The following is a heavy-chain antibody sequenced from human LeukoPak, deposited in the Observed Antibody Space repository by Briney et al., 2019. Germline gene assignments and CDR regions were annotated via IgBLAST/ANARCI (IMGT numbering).Heavy chain of an antibody. CDR3: ARGDGYSTSGYVDY. CDR2: ISWNSGSI. J-gene: IGHJ4*02. D-gene: IGHD6-13*01. Sequence: GGSLRLSCAASGFTFDDYSMHWVRQAPGKGLEWVSGISWNSGSIVYADSVKGRFTISRDRTKNSLYLQMNSLRAEDMALYYCARGDGYSTSGYVDYWGQGTLVTVSS. V-gene: IGHV3-9*03. CDR1: GFTFDDYS.